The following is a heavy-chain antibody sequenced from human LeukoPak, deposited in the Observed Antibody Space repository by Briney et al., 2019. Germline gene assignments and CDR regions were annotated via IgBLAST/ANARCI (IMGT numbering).Heavy chain of an antibody. Sequence: PGGSLRLSCAASGFTFSSYGMNWVRQAPGKGLEWVSYISSSGSTIYYADSVKGRFTISRDNAKNSLYLQMNSLRAEDTAVYYCARDWDLYGMDVWGQGTTVTVSS. J-gene: IGHJ6*02. V-gene: IGHV3-48*03. D-gene: IGHD1-26*01. CDR2: ISSSGSTI. CDR1: GFTFSSYG. CDR3: ARDWDLYGMDV.